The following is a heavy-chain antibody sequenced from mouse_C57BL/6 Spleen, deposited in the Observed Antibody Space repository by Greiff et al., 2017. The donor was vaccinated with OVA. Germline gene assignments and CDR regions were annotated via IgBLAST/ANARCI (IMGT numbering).Heavy chain of an antibody. CDR3: ARAYGSTFAY. V-gene: IGHV5-17*01. CDR1: GFTFSDYG. Sequence: EVMLVESGGGLVKPGGSLKLSCAASGFTFSDYGMHWVRQAPEKGLEWVAYISSGSSTIYYADTVKGRFTISRDNAKNTLFLQMTSLRSEDTAMYYCARAYGSTFAYWGQGTLVTVSA. D-gene: IGHD1-1*01. CDR2: ISSGSSTI. J-gene: IGHJ3*01.